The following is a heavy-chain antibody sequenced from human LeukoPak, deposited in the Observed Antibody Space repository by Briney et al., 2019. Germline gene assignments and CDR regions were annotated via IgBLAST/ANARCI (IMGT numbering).Heavy chain of an antibody. Sequence: GGSLRLSCTASEFSISHYAMSWVRQAPGKGLEWVSADTSSTTSTYYASSVRGRFTISRDNSMNTLYLQMNSLRAEDTAVYYCVRDNCTGTSCHHFDYWGQGTLVTVSS. D-gene: IGHD2-2*01. CDR3: VRDNCTGTSCHHFDY. V-gene: IGHV3-23*01. CDR2: DTSSTTST. J-gene: IGHJ4*02. CDR1: EFSISHYA.